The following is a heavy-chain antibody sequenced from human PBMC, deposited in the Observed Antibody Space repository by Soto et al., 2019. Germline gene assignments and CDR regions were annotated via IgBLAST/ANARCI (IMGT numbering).Heavy chain of an antibody. CDR2: IDPSDSYT. V-gene: IGHV5-10-1*01. D-gene: IGHD2-2*01. CDR1: GYSFTSYW. CDR3: ASSPRGYCSSTSCRELGNYYGMDV. Sequence: GETLKISCKGSGYSFTSYWISWVRQMPGKGLEWMGRIDPSDSYTNYSPSFQGHVTISADKSISTAYLQWSSLKASDTAMYYCASSPRGYCSSTSCRELGNYYGMDVWGQGTTVTAP. J-gene: IGHJ6*02.